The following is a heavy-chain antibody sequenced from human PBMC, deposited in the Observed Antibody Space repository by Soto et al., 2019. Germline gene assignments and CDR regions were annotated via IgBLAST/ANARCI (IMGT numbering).Heavy chain of an antibody. D-gene: IGHD4-17*01. J-gene: IGHJ6*02. V-gene: IGHV4-31*03. CDR3: ARDGLRSTYCYYGMDV. CDR1: GGSISSGGYY. Sequence: SETLSLTCTVSGGSISSGGYYWSWIRQHPGKGLEWIGYIYYSGSTYYNPSLKSRVTISVDTSKNQFSLKLSSVTAADTAVYYCARDGLRSTYCYYGMDVWGQGTTVTVSS. CDR2: IYYSGST.